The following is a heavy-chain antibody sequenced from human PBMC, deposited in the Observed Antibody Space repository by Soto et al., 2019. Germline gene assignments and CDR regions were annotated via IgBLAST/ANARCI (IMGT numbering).Heavy chain of an antibody. CDR3: ERGWPQSASGSHLAY. V-gene: IGHV3-74*01. D-gene: IGHD3-10*01. CDR2: INTDGSST. Sequence: EVQLAESGGGLVQPGGSLRLSCAASGFTFSNYWMHWVRQAPGKGLVWVSRINTDGSSTTYADSVQGRFTISRDNAKNALSLQMNSLRAEDTAVYYCERGWPQSASGSHLAYWGQGTLVTVSS. J-gene: IGHJ4*02. CDR1: GFTFSNYW.